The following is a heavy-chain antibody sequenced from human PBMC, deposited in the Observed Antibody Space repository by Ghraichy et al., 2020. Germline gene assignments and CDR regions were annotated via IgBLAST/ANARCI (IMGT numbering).Heavy chain of an antibody. CDR3: AKGRESSTSYDYYYYGMDV. CDR1: GFSFSDYG. D-gene: IGHD6-13*01. J-gene: IGHJ6*02. V-gene: IGHV3-30*18. CDR2: ISNDGSVK. Sequence: GSLRLSCTGSGFSFSDYGMHWVRQAPGKGLEWVAVISNDGSVKYYADSVKGRFSISRDNSKNTLSLQLNSLRGEDTAVYYCAKGRESSTSYDYYYYGMDVWGQGTTVIISS.